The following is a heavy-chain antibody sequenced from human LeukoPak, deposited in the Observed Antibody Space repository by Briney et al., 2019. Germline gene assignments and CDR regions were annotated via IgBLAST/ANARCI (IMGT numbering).Heavy chain of an antibody. J-gene: IGHJ1*01. D-gene: IGHD6-19*01. CDR1: GGSFSGYY. CDR3: ARGLRYSSGWPYFQH. Sequence: PSETLSLTCAVYGGSFSGYYWSWIRQPPGKGLEWIGEINHSGSTNYNPSLKSRVTISVDTSKNQFSLKLRSVTAADTAVYYCARGLRYSSGWPYFQHWGQGTLVTVSS. V-gene: IGHV4-34*01. CDR2: INHSGST.